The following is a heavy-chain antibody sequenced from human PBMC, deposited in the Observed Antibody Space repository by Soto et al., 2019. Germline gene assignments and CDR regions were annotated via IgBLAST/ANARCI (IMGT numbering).Heavy chain of an antibody. D-gene: IGHD6-19*01. CDR1: GFTFSNYA. CDR3: AKGQWLVFYFDY. J-gene: IGHJ4*01. V-gene: IGHV3-23*01. Sequence: GGSLRLSCAASGFTFSNYAMSWVRQAPGKGLEWVSTISGTGGSPYYADFVKGRFTVSIDNSENTLYLQLNSLTVEDTAVYFCAKGQWLVFYFDYWGHGTLVTVSS. CDR2: ISGTGGSP.